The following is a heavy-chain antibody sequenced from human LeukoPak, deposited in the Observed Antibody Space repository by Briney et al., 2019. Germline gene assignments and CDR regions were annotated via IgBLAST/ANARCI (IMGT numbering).Heavy chain of an antibody. CDR3: ASGELGYSYGRH. V-gene: IGHV1-3*01. CDR1: GFTFTSYA. Sequence: ASVKVSCKASGFTFTSYAMHWVRQAPGQRLEWMGWINAGNGNTKYSQKFQGRVTITRDTSASTAYMELSSLRSEDTAVYYCASGELGYSYGRHWGQGTLVTVSS. CDR2: INAGNGNT. D-gene: IGHD5-18*01. J-gene: IGHJ4*02.